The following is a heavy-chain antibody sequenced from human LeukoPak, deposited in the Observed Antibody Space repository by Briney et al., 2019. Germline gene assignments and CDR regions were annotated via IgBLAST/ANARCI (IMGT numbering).Heavy chain of an antibody. D-gene: IGHD6-13*01. V-gene: IGHV1-69*06. Sequence: SVKVSCKASGGTFSSYAISWVRQAPGQGLEWMGGIIPIFGTANYAQKFQGRVTITADKSTSTAYMELSSLRSEDTAVYYCASAGPGYSSSWYLGQIDHWGQGTLVTVSS. CDR1: GGTFSSYA. J-gene: IGHJ4*02. CDR3: ASAGPGYSSSWYLGQIDH. CDR2: IIPIFGTA.